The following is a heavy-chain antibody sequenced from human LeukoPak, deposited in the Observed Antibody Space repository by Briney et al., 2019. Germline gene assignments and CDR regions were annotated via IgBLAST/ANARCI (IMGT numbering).Heavy chain of an antibody. Sequence: PGGSLRLSCAASGFTFSSYSMNWVRQAPGKGLEWVSSISSSSSYIYYADSVKGRFTISRDNAKNSLCLQMNSLRAEDTAVYYCARDGYYDSSGYYYTDAFVIWGQGTMVTVSS. CDR3: ARDGYYDSSGYYYTDAFVI. D-gene: IGHD3-22*01. CDR2: ISSSSSYI. V-gene: IGHV3-21*01. CDR1: GFTFSSYS. J-gene: IGHJ3*02.